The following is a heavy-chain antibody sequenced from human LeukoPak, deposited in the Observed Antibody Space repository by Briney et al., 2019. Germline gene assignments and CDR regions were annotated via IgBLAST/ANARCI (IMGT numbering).Heavy chain of an antibody. CDR2: IIPIFGTA. V-gene: IGHV1-69*05. J-gene: IGHJ4*02. D-gene: IGHD5-12*01. CDR1: GGTFSSYA. Sequence: SVKVSCKASGGTFSSYAISWVRQAPGQGLEWMGGIIPIFGTANYAQKFQGRVTITTDESTSTAYMELSSLRSEDTAVYYCARERGYSGYDQYYFDYWGQGTLVTVSS. CDR3: ARERGYSGYDQYYFDY.